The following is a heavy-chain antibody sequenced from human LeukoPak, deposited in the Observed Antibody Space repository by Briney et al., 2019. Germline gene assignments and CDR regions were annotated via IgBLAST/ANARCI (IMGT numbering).Heavy chain of an antibody. Sequence: GESLKISCKGSGYSFTSYWIGWVRQMPGKGLEWMGIIYPGDSDTRYSPSFQGQVTISVDKSISTAYLQWSSLKASDTAMYYCARRKDSGYDLGYFDYWGQGTLVTVSS. CDR1: GYSFTSYW. D-gene: IGHD5-12*01. CDR3: ARRKDSGYDLGYFDY. CDR2: IYPGDSDT. V-gene: IGHV5-51*01. J-gene: IGHJ4*02.